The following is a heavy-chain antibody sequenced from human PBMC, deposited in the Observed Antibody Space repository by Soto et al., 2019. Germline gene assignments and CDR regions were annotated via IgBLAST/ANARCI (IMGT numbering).Heavy chain of an antibody. Sequence: PSETLSLTCTVSGGSTSSYYWSWIRQPPGKGLEWIGYIYYSGSTNYNPSLKSRVTISVDTSKNQFSLKLSSVTAADTAVYYCAGQYYYDSSGTTTGGSWFDPWGQGTLVTVSS. CDR3: AGQYYYDSSGTTTGGSWFDP. V-gene: IGHV4-59*01. CDR2: IYYSGST. D-gene: IGHD3-22*01. J-gene: IGHJ5*02. CDR1: GGSTSSYY.